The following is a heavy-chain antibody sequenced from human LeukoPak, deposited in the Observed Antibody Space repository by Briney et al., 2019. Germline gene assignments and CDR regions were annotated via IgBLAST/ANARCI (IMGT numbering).Heavy chain of an antibody. D-gene: IGHD2-2*02. CDR2: MKQDGTEK. V-gene: IGHV3-7*01. CDR1: GFTFSGYR. J-gene: IGHJ4*02. CDR3: ARGGYCSSTSCYNGRTDY. Sequence: GGSLRLSCAASGFTFSGYRMTWVRQAPGKGLEWVANMKQDGTEKYCVDSVKGRFTISRDNARNSLYLQMNNLRAEDTAVYYCARGGYCSSTSCYNGRTDYWGQGTLVTVSS.